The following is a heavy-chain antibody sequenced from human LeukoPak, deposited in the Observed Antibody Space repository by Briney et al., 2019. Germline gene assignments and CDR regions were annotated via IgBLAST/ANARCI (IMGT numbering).Heavy chain of an antibody. CDR2: ISSSSSYI. CDR3: ARVSRAGDSGYFDY. Sequence: KSGDSVTLSCAPSWFPLSSYSMDWLRQAPGKGLECVSSISSSSSYIYHAPSVKGRCTITRDNAKTSLYLEMNSLSAEDTAVYYCARVSRAGDSGYFDYWGQGTLVTVSS. J-gene: IGHJ4*02. D-gene: IGHD7-27*01. V-gene: IGHV3-21*01. CDR1: WFPLSSYS.